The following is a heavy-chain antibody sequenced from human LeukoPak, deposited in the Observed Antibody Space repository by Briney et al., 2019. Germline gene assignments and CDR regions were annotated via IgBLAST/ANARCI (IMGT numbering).Heavy chain of an antibody. Sequence: ASVKVSCTASGGTFSSYAISWVRQAPGQGLEWMGGIIPIFGTANYAQKFQGRVTITADESTSTAYMELSSLRSEDTAVYYCARPARSGWYIYFDYWGQGTLVTVSS. V-gene: IGHV1-69*13. CDR1: GGTFSSYA. D-gene: IGHD6-19*01. J-gene: IGHJ4*02. CDR3: ARPARSGWYIYFDY. CDR2: IIPIFGTA.